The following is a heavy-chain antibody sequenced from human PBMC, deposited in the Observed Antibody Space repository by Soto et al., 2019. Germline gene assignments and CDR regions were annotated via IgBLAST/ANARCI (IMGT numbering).Heavy chain of an antibody. Sequence: ETLSLTCTVSGGSMRNYFWTWIRQPPGKGLEWIGYIHYSGTTSFFPSYNPSLRSRVTISEDTSKNQFSLKLLSVTTADTAVYFCAAGEASSRNLAPYYLGFWGQGTLVTVSS. V-gene: IGHV4-59*01. D-gene: IGHD6-13*01. CDR1: GGSMRNYF. CDR2: IHYSGTT. J-gene: IGHJ4*02. CDR3: AAGEASSRNLAPYYLGF.